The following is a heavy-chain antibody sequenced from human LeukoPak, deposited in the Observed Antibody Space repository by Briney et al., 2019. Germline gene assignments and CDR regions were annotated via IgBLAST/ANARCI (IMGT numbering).Heavy chain of an antibody. D-gene: IGHD1-26*01. CDR1: GFTFSSYG. CDR2: ISGSGGST. Sequence: GGSLRLSCAASGFTFSSYGMSWVRQAPGKGLEWVSAISGSGGSTYYADSVKGRFTISRDNSKNTLYLQMNSLRAEDTAVYYCAKIKKNGGWDYYYYYYMDVWGKGTTVTISS. CDR3: AKIKKNGGWDYYYYYYMDV. V-gene: IGHV3-23*01. J-gene: IGHJ6*03.